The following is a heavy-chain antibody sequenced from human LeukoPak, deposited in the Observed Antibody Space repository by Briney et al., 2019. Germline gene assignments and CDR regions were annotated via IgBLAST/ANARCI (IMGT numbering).Heavy chain of an antibody. CDR1: GFIFSSYS. CDR3: AREIVGAIKSYFDY. V-gene: IGHV3-7*01. Sequence: GGSLRLSCAASGFIFSSYSMNWVRQAPGKGLEWVANIRQDGGLKHYVDSVKGRFTISRDNAENSLYLQMNSLRAEDTAVYYCAREIVGAIKSYFDYWGQGTLVTASS. J-gene: IGHJ4*02. CDR2: IRQDGGLK. D-gene: IGHD1-26*01.